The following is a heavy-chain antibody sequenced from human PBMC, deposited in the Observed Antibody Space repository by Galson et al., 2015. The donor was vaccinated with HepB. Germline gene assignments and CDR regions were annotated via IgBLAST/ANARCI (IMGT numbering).Heavy chain of an antibody. D-gene: IGHD2-15*01. Sequence: SVKVSCKASGYTFTNYAIHWVRQAPGQRLEWMGWINAGSGDTKYSQKSQGRVTITRDTSASTAFMEVSSLRSEDTALYYCARDRYCSGGSCSGSFDPWGQGTLVTVSS. CDR2: INAGSGDT. J-gene: IGHJ5*02. CDR3: ARDRYCSGGSCSGSFDP. V-gene: IGHV1-3*01. CDR1: GYTFTNYA.